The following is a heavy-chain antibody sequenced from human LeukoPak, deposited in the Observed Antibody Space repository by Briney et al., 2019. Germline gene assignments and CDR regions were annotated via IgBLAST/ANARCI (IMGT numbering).Heavy chain of an antibody. J-gene: IGHJ4*02. CDR1: GYTFSNYG. Sequence: ASVKVSCKASGYTFSNYGISWVRQAPGQGLEWMGWISAYNINTNFAQKFQGRVTMTTDTSTNTAYMELRSLRSDDTAVYYCASWAGYCSSSNCYATPLDYWGQGTLVTVSA. CDR3: ASWAGYCSSSNCYATPLDY. CDR2: ISAYNINT. V-gene: IGHV1-18*01. D-gene: IGHD2-2*01.